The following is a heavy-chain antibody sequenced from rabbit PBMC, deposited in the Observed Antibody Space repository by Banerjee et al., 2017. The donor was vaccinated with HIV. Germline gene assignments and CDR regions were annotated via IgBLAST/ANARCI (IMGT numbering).Heavy chain of an antibody. Sequence: QEQLKESGGDLVKPEGSLTLTCKASGFSLNNNYVMRWVRQAPGKGLEWIASIYSTSGTTYYATWAKGRFTISKTSSTTVTLQMTSLTAADTATYFCARDYSSGWGEGYYFNLWGPGTLVTVS. D-gene: IGHD4-1*01. J-gene: IGHJ4*01. CDR3: ARDYSSGWGEGYYFNL. CDR2: IYSTSGTT. V-gene: IGHV1S45*01. CDR1: GFSLNNNYV.